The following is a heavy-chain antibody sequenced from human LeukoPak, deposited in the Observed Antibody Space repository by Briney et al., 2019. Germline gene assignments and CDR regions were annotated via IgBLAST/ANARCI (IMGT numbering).Heavy chain of an antibody. CDR1: GGSISSGSYY. D-gene: IGHD5-12*01. CDR3: ARESGRRGYSGYDSGNNWFDP. CDR2: FYTSGST. Sequence: KSSQTLSLTCTVSGGSISSGSYYWSWIRQPAGKGLEWIGRFYTSGSTNYNPSLKSRVTISVDTSKNQFSLKLSSVTAADTAVYYCARESGRRGYSGYDSGNNWFDPWGQGTLVTVSS. J-gene: IGHJ5*02. V-gene: IGHV4-61*02.